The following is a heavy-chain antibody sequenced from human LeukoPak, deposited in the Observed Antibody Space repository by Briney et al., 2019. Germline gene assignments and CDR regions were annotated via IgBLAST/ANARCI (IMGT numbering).Heavy chain of an antibody. Sequence: PSETLSLTRTLSGGSIKNYHWSWIRQPAGQGLEWSGRIYTPGSTNYNRSLKSRVTMSVDTSKNQFSLKLSSVTAADTAVYYCARGRYCSAEICSGGDAFDIWGQGTMVSVSS. CDR2: IYTPGST. CDR3: ARGRYCSAEICSGGDAFDI. V-gene: IGHV4-4*07. CDR1: GGSIKNYH. J-gene: IGHJ3*02. D-gene: IGHD2-15*01.